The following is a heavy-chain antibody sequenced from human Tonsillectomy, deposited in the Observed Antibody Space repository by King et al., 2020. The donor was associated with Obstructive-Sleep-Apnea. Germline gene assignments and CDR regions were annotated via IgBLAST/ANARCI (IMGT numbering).Heavy chain of an antibody. D-gene: IGHD4-17*01. V-gene: IGHV1-18*04. CDR3: ARSVDYGDYFPWFDP. CDR1: GYTFTSYG. CDR2: ISAYNGKT. J-gene: IGHJ5*02. Sequence: QLVQSGAEVKKPGASVKVSCKASGYTFTSYGISWVRQAPGQGLEWMGWISAYNGKTNSAQKVQGRVTMTTDTSTRTAYMELRSLRCDDTAVYYCARSVDYGDYFPWFDPWGQGTLVTVSS.